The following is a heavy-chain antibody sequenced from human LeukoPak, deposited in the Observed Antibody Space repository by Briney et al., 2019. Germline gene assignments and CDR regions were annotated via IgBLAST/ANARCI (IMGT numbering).Heavy chain of an antibody. CDR3: ASTLYSSSQYYFDY. D-gene: IGHD6-13*01. CDR2: IYYSGST. Sequence: SETLSLTCTVSGGSISSSSYYWGWIRQPPGKGLEWIGSIYYSGSTYYNPSLKSRVTISVDTSKNQFSLKLSSVTAADTAVYHCASTLYSSSQYYFDYWGQGTLVTVSS. CDR1: GGSISSSSYY. V-gene: IGHV4-39*07. J-gene: IGHJ4*02.